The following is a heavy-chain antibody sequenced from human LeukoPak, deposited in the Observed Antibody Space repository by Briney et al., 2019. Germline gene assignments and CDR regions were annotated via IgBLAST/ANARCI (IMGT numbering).Heavy chain of an antibody. CDR3: ARGGSKYSSDY. J-gene: IGHJ4*02. CDR2: ISSSSSYI. V-gene: IGHV3-21*01. D-gene: IGHD6-6*01. CDR1: GFTFSSYS. Sequence: GGSLRLSCAASGFTFSSYSMNWVRQASGKGLEWVSSISSSSSYIYYADSVKGRFTISRDNAKNSLYLQMNSLRAEDTAVYYCARGGSKYSSDYWGQGTLVTVSS.